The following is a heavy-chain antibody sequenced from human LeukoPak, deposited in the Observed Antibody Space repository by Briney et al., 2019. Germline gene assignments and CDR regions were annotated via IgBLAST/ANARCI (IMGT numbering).Heavy chain of an antibody. CDR2: IKQDGSEK. Sequence: GGSLRLSCAASGFTFSSYWMSWVRQAPGKGLKWVANIKQDGSEKYYVDSVKGRFTISRDNAKNSLYLQMNSLRAEDTAVYYCVRERRWLQFNYYYGMDVWGQGTTVTVSS. J-gene: IGHJ6*02. V-gene: IGHV3-7*01. CDR1: GFTFSSYW. CDR3: VRERRWLQFNYYYGMDV. D-gene: IGHD5-24*01.